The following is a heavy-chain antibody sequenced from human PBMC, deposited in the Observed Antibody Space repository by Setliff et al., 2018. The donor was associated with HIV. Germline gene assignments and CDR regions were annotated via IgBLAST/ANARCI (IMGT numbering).Heavy chain of an antibody. V-gene: IGHV3-23*01. CDR1: GFTFTAYN. Sequence: GGSLRLSCAASGFTFTAYNMAWVRQAPGKGLEWISAISPNGDITYYAASVRGRFTISRDISKNTLWLQMNSLRAEDAAIYYCAIGKVRDGYNGVIDYWGQGTLVTVSS. CDR3: AIGKVRDGYNGVIDY. J-gene: IGHJ4*02. D-gene: IGHD5-18*01. CDR2: ISPNGDIT.